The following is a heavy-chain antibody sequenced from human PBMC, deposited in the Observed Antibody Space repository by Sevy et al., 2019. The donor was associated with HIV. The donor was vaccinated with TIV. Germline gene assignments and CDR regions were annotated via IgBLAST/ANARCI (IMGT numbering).Heavy chain of an antibody. Sequence: GSLRLSCAASGFTVSSNYMSWVRQAPGKGLEWVSVIYSGGSTYYADSVKGRFTISRDNSKNTLYLQMNSLRAEDTAVYYCARDQGDSSGYSDYWGQGTLVTVSS. V-gene: IGHV3-53*01. CDR3: ARDQGDSSGYSDY. J-gene: IGHJ4*02. CDR1: GFTVSSNY. D-gene: IGHD3-22*01. CDR2: IYSGGST.